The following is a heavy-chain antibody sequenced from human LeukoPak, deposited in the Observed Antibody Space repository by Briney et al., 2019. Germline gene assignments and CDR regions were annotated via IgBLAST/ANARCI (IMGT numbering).Heavy chain of an antibody. CDR2: ISSSSSYI. Sequence: PGGSLRLSCAASGFTFSSYSMNWVRQAPGKGLEWVSSISSSSSYIYYADSVKGRFTISRDNAKNSLYLQMNSLRAEDTAVYFCASAGSGSLVREYFQHWGQGTLVTVSS. D-gene: IGHD3-10*01. CDR3: ASAGSGSLVREYFQH. J-gene: IGHJ1*01. CDR1: GFTFSSYS. V-gene: IGHV3-21*01.